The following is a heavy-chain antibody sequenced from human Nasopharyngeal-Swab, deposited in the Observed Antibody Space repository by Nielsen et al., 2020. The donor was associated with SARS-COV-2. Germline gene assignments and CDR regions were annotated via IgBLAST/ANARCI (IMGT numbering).Heavy chain of an antibody. CDR3: ATEYNWNYGPRYFDL. J-gene: IGHJ2*01. D-gene: IGHD1-7*01. Sequence: ASVKVSCKASGYTFTRNYIHWIRQAPGQGLEWMGIINPGGDYTIYAQKFQGRVTMTEDTSTDTAYMELSSLRSEDTAVYYCATEYNWNYGPRYFDLWGRGTLVTVSS. V-gene: IGHV1-46*01. CDR1: GYTFTRNY. CDR2: INPGGDYT.